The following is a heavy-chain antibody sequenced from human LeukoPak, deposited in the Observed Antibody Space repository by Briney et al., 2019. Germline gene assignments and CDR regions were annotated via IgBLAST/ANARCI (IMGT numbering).Heavy chain of an antibody. V-gene: IGHV4-59*08. CDR3: ARWRDYFDY. J-gene: IGHJ4*02. CDR1: GGSISSYY. D-gene: IGHD3-3*01. CDR2: IYYSGGT. Sequence: SETLSLTCTVSGGSISSYYWSWIRQPPGKGLEWVGYIYYSGGTNSNPPLKSRVTISVDTSKNQFSLKLSSVTAADTAVYYCARWRDYFDYWGQGTLVTVSS.